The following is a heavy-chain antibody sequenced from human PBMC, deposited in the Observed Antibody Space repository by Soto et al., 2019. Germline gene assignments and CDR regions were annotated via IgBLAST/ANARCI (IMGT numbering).Heavy chain of an antibody. CDR1: GYTXSSHD. J-gene: IGHJ4*02. D-gene: IGHD3-10*01. V-gene: IGHV1-18*04. CDR2: VKIYGSKT. CDR3: VVWAGQVHEFGGLIDY. Sequence: GXSXKVSRKPSGYTXSSHDINLVRQAPGQGLEWIGWVKIYGSKTKYAQKLKGRVTMTTDTSTITEYIELRSLTSDETAVDYWVVWAGQVHEFGGLIDYWGQGTPVTVSS.